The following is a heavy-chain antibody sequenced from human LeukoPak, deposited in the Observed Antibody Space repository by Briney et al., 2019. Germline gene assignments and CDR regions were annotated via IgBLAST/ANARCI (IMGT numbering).Heavy chain of an antibody. CDR2: IWYDGSNK. J-gene: IGHJ4*02. V-gene: IGHV3-33*01. D-gene: IGHD6-6*01. Sequence: GGSLRLSCAASGFTFSSYGMHWVRQAPGKGLEWVAVIWYDGSNKYYADSVKGRFTISRDNSKNTLYLQMNGLRAEDTAVYYCARRRGPYSSSLPDYWGQGTLVTVSS. CDR1: GFTFSSYG. CDR3: ARRRGPYSSSLPDY.